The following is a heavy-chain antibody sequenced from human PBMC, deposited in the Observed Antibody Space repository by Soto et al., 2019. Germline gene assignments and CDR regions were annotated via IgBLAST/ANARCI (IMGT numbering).Heavy chain of an antibody. Sequence: QVQLVESGGGVVQPGRSLRLSCAASGFTFSSYGMHWVRQAQGKGLEWVAVIWYDGSNKYNADSVKGRFTISRYNSKNTPYLQMNSLSAEDTAVYYCARGAGSGSYWDWFDPWGQGTLVTVSS. J-gene: IGHJ5*02. CDR2: IWYDGSNK. CDR3: ARGAGSGSYWDWFDP. D-gene: IGHD3-10*01. V-gene: IGHV3-33*01. CDR1: GFTFSSYG.